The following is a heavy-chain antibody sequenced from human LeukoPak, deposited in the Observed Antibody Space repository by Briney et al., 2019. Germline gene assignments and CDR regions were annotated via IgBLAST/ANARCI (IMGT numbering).Heavy chain of an antibody. CDR2: IYYSGST. J-gene: IGHJ4*02. V-gene: IGHV4-39*01. CDR3: ARAPRYSGSYRFDY. CDR1: GGSISSSTYY. Sequence: NTSETLSLTCTVSGGSISSSTYYWGWIRQPPGKGLEWIGNIYYSGSTYYNPSLKSRVTISVDTSKNQFSLKLSSVTAADTAVYYCARAPRYSGSYRFDYWGQGTLVTVSS. D-gene: IGHD1-26*01.